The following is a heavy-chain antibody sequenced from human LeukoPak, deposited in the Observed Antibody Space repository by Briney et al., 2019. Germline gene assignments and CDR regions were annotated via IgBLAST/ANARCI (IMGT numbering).Heavy chain of an antibody. CDR2: IYYSGST. D-gene: IGHD5-24*01. CDR3: ARANDQWLQSRYYYFYMDV. CDR1: GGSISSSSYY. J-gene: IGHJ6*03. Sequence: PSETLSLTCTVSGGSISSSSYYWGWIRQPPGKGLEWIGSIYYSGSTYYNPSLKSRVTISVDTSKNQFSLKLSSVTAADTAVYYCARANDQWLQSRYYYFYMDVWGKGTTVTVSS. V-gene: IGHV4-39*07.